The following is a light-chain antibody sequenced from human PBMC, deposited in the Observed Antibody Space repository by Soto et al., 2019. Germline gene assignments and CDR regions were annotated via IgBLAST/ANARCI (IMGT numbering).Light chain of an antibody. V-gene: IGLV2-8*01. CDR1: SGDIGGYDY. J-gene: IGLJ1*01. CDR3: SSYAGSSNV. Sequence: QAVLTQPPSASGSPGQSVTISCTGTSGDIGGYDYVSWCQQHPGKARKLMIYEVTKRPSGVPDRFSGSKSGNTASLTVSGLQAEDEADYYCSSYAGSSNVFGTGTKVTVL. CDR2: EVT.